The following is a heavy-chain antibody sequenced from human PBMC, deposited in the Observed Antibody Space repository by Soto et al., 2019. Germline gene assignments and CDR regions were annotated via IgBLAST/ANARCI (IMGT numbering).Heavy chain of an antibody. CDR2: ISSKSGHI. V-gene: IGHV3-21*02. CDR1: GFTFSQYT. Sequence: EVQLVESGGGLVKPGGYLRLSCAASGFTFSQYTMDWVRLSPGKGLEWVSSISSKSGHIYYADSVRGRFTLPRDNAKNSLYLQLNSLTAEDTAIYYFARGDGGGNYFHHWGQGTLVTVSS. J-gene: IGHJ4*02. D-gene: IGHD3-16*01. CDR3: ARGDGGGNYFHH.